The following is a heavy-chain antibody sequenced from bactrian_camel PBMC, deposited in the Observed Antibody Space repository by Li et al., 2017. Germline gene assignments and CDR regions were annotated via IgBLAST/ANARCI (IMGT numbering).Heavy chain of an antibody. Sequence: VQLVESGGGSVQAGGSLTLSCAASGNIDDSIVMAWFRQAPGKEREGVAGIDTDGITAYANSVKGRFTISQDNTRNILYLQMKNLKPEDTAMYYCAADPTGLDCYSGSPFLGQGTQVTVS. CDR1: GNIDDSIV. D-gene: IGHD3*01. CDR2: IDTDGIT. V-gene: IGHV3S53*01. J-gene: IGHJ4*01.